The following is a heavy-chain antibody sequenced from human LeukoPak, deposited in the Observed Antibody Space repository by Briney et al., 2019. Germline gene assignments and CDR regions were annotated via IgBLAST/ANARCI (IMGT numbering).Heavy chain of an antibody. Sequence: SGTLSLTCAVSGGSISTNNWWSWVRQPPGKGLEWIGQIYYRGDTNYNPSLKSRVTMSVYKSKNQFSLELSSVTAADTAVYYCARESVAEGITMDFFDHWGQGNLVTVSS. D-gene: IGHD3-10*01. CDR1: GGSISTNNW. CDR2: IYYRGDT. J-gene: IGHJ4*02. V-gene: IGHV4-4*02. CDR3: ARESVAEGITMDFFDH.